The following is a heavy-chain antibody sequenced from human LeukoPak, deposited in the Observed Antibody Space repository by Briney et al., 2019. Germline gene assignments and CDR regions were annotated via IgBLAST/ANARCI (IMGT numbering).Heavy chain of an antibody. CDR3: ARAQGATEFDY. D-gene: IGHD1-26*01. CDR1: GGSISGSSYY. J-gene: IGHJ4*02. V-gene: IGHV4-39*07. CDR2: IYYSGST. Sequence: SETLSLTCTVSGGSISGSSYYWGWIRQPPGKGLEWIGSIYYSGSTNYNPSLKSRVTISVDTSKNQFSLKLSSVTAADTAVYYCARAQGATEFDYWGQGTLVTVSS.